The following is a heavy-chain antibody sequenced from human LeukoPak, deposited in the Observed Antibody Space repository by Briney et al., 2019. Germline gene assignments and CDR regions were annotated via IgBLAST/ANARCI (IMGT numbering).Heavy chain of an antibody. CDR2: INASNTTK. D-gene: IGHD1-26*01. V-gene: IGHV3-48*01. J-gene: IGHJ3*02. Sequence: GGSLRLSCATSGFAFATYSMYWVRQAPGKGPEWVPYINASNTTKYYADSVKGRFTISRDNAKTLLFLQMNSLKTEDTAVYYCTRDPRGSYGPDAFDIWGQGTMVTVSS. CDR1: GFAFATYS. CDR3: TRDPRGSYGPDAFDI.